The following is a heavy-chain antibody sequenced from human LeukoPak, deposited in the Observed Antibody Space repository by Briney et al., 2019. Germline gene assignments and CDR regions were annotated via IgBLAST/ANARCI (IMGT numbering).Heavy chain of an antibody. V-gene: IGHV4-61*02. Sequence: SQTLSLTCTVSGGSISSDSYYWSWIRQPAGKGLEWIGRIYTSGSTNYNPSLKSRVTISVDTSKNQFSLKLSSVTAADTAVYYCERDYYYYYGMDVWGQGTTVTVSS. CDR3: ERDYYYYYGMDV. J-gene: IGHJ6*02. CDR2: IYTSGST. CDR1: GGSISSDSYY.